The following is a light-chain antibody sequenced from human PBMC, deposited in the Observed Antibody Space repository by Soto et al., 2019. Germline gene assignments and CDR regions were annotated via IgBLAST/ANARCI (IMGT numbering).Light chain of an antibody. CDR2: GAS. J-gene: IGKJ1*01. V-gene: IGKV3-15*01. CDR1: QSVSSN. CDR3: QQYNNWQGT. Sequence: EIVMTQSPATLSVSPGERATLSCRASQSVSSNLAWYQQKPGQAPGLLIYGASTRATGIPARFSGSGSGTEFTLTISSLQSEDFAVYYCQQYNNWQGTFGQGTKVEIK.